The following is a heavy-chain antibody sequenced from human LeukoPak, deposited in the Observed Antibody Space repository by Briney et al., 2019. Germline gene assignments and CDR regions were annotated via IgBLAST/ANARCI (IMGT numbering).Heavy chain of an antibody. Sequence: GGSLRLSCAASGFTFSSYWMHWVRQAPGKGLVWVSRINSDGSSTSYADSVKGRFTISRDNAKNTLYLQMNSPRAEDTAVYYCAKNSGDYTYYYYFYMDVWGKGTTVTISS. CDR2: INSDGSST. V-gene: IGHV3-74*01. CDR3: AKNSGDYTYYYYFYMDV. J-gene: IGHJ6*03. D-gene: IGHD4-17*01. CDR1: GFTFSSYW.